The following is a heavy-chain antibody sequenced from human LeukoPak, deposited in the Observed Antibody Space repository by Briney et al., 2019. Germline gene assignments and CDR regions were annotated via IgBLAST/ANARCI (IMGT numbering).Heavy chain of an antibody. J-gene: IGHJ4*02. CDR2: ISYDGSNI. V-gene: IGHV3-30*18. Sequence: GGSLRLSCAASGFTFSSYGMHWVRQAPGKGLEWVAVISYDGSNIYYADSVKGRFTISRDNSKNTLYLQMNSLRAEDTAVYYCAKDRGSEHIVVVTAIGFLDYWGQGTLVTVSS. CDR1: GFTFSSYG. D-gene: IGHD2-21*02. CDR3: AKDRGSEHIVVVTAIGFLDY.